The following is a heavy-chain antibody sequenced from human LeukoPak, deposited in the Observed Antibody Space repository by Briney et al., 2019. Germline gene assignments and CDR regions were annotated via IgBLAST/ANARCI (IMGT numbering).Heavy chain of an antibody. J-gene: IGHJ6*02. CDR2: ISGGGDST. Sequence: GGSLRLSCAASGFTFSNYAMSWVRQAPGKGLEWVSVISGGGDSTYYADSVKGRFTISRDNSKNTLYLQMNSLRAEDTAVYYCARDKHYYGSGKPYYYYGMDVWGQGTTVTVSS. V-gene: IGHV3-23*01. CDR1: GFTFSNYA. CDR3: ARDKHYYGSGKPYYYYGMDV. D-gene: IGHD3-10*01.